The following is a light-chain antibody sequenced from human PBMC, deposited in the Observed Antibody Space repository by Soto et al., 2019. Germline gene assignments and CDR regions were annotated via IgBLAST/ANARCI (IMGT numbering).Light chain of an antibody. CDR1: QSVSSN. J-gene: IGKJ1*01. CDR3: QQYNNWPPWT. V-gene: IGKV3-15*01. Sequence: EIVMTQSPATLSVSLGERATLSCRASQSVSSNLAWYQQKPGQAPRLLIYGAFTRATGIPARFSGSGSGTEFTLTISSLQSEDFAVYYCQQYNNWPPWTFGQGTKVEIK. CDR2: GAF.